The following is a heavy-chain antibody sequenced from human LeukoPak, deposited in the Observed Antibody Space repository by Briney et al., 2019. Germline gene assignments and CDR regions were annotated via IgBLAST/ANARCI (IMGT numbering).Heavy chain of an antibody. CDR1: GFTFSSYS. Sequence: GGSLRLSCAASGFTFSSYSMNWVRQAPGKGLEWVSYISSSSSTIYYADSVKGRFTISRDNAKNSLYLQMNSLRAEDTAVYYCARPPALWFGEFDAFDVWGQGTMVTVSS. CDR3: ARPPALWFGEFDAFDV. J-gene: IGHJ3*01. V-gene: IGHV3-48*01. CDR2: ISSSSSTI. D-gene: IGHD3-10*01.